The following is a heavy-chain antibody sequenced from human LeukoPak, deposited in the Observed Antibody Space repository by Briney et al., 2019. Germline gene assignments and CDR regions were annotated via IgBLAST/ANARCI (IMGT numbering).Heavy chain of an antibody. J-gene: IGHJ6*03. D-gene: IGHD6-6*01. CDR1: GFTFSSYG. V-gene: IGHV3-30*02. Sequence: PGGSLRLSCAASGFTFSSYGMHWVRQAPGKGLEWVAFIRYDGSNKYYADSVRGRFTISRDNSNNTVSLHMHSLRVEDTAIYYCAKERRSSMDVWGNGTTVSVSS. CDR3: AKERRSSMDV. CDR2: IRYDGSNK.